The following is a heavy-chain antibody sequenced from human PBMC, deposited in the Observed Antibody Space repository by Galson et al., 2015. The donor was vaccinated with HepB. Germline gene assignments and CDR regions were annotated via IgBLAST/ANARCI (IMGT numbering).Heavy chain of an antibody. CDR2: IYSGGST. CDR3: ARDRSYGSSSPYGMDV. D-gene: IGHD6-6*01. J-gene: IGHJ6*02. V-gene: IGHV3-66*01. CDR1: GFTVSSNY. Sequence: SLRLSCAASGFTVSSNYMSWVRQAPGKGLEWVSVIYSGGSTYYADSVKGRFTISRDNSKNTLYLQMNSLRAEDTAVYYCARDRSYGSSSPYGMDVWGQGTTVPVSS.